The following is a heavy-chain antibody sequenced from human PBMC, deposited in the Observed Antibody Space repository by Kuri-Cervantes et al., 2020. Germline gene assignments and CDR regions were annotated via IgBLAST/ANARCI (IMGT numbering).Heavy chain of an antibody. V-gene: IGHV3-7*01. CDR2: IKQDGSEV. CDR1: GFIFTNYW. D-gene: IGHD1-1*01. J-gene: IGHJ4*02. CDR3: AKDRGWNDKRASSLDY. Sequence: GESLKISCAASGFIFTNYWMSWVRQAPGKGLEWVANIKQDGSEVYYVDSVKGRFTLSRDNAKTSVSLQINSLRPEDTAVYYCAKDRGWNDKRASSLDYWGQGTLVTVSS.